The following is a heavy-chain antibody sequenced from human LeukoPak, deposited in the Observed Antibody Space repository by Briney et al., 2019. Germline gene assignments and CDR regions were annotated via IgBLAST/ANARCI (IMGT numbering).Heavy chain of an antibody. D-gene: IGHD5-12*01. J-gene: IGHJ3*01. CDR3: ARTGIYSGPV. V-gene: IGHV3-7*01. CDR2: IKQDGSEK. CDR1: GLTFSSYW. Sequence: GGSLRLSCAASGLTFSSYWMSWVRQAPGKGLEWVANIKQDGSEKYYVDSVKGRFTISRDNAKNSLYLQMNSLRAEDTAVYYCARTGIYSGPVWGQGTMVTVSS.